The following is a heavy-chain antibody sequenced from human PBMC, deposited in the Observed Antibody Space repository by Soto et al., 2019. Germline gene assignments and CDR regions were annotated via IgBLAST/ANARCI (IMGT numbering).Heavy chain of an antibody. CDR3: AKDFKVSGSYYGSLNYYYGMDV. V-gene: IGHV3-30*18. D-gene: IGHD3-10*01. CDR2: ISYDGSLK. J-gene: IGHJ6*02. Sequence: QVHLVESGGGVVQPGRSLRLSCAASGFTFSSYGMHWVRQAPGKGLEWVAIISYDGSLKYYADSVKGRFTISRDNSKSALYLQMNSLRPDDTAVYYCAKDFKVSGSYYGSLNYYYGMDVWGQGTTVTVSS. CDR1: GFTFSSYG.